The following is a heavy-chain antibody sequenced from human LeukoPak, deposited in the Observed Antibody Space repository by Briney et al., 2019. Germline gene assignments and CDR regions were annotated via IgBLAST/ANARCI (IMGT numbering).Heavy chain of an antibody. CDR3: ARDLRGSSSPSHYYYYYMDV. V-gene: IGHV4-30-2*01. Sequence: SETLSLTCTISGGSISSGGYDWSWIRQPPGKGLEWIGYIYHSGSTYYNPSLKSRVTISVDRSKNQFSLKLSSVTAADTAVYYCARDLRGSSSPSHYYYYYMDVWGKGTTVTVSS. J-gene: IGHJ6*03. CDR2: IYHSGST. CDR1: GGSISSGGYD. D-gene: IGHD6-6*01.